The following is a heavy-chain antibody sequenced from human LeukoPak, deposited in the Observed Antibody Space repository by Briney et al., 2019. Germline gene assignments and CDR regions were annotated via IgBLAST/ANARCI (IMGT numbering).Heavy chain of an antibody. Sequence: SETLSLTCIVSGGSISSTTYYWGWIRQPPGKGLEWIGSIYYSGSTWYNPSLKSRVTVSAATSKNQFSLKLTSVTAADTAVYYCARDRACSNGVCSYFDYWGQGTVVTVSS. CDR1: GGSISSTTYY. D-gene: IGHD2-8*01. V-gene: IGHV4-39*01. CDR3: ARDRACSNGVCSYFDY. J-gene: IGHJ4*02. CDR2: IYYSGST.